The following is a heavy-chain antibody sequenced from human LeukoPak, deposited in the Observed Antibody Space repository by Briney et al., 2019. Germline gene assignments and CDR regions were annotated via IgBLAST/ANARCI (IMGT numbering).Heavy chain of an antibody. V-gene: IGHV4-38-2*02. CDR1: GYSISSGYY. D-gene: IGHD5-12*01. Sequence: TTSETLSLTCAVSGYSISSGYYWGWIRQPPGKGLEWIGSIYHSGSTYYNPSLKSRVTISVDTSKNQFSLKLSSVTAADTAVYYCARELNSGYEGPWDYWGQGTLVTVSS. CDR2: IYHSGST. J-gene: IGHJ4*02. CDR3: ARELNSGYEGPWDY.